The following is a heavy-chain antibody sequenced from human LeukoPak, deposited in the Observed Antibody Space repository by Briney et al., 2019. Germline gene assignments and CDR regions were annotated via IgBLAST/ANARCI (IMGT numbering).Heavy chain of an antibody. CDR2: IKQDGSEK. CDR1: GFTFSSYW. J-gene: IGHJ4*02. CDR3: ARDGGRKDDY. Sequence: PGGSLRLSCTASGFTFSSYWMTWVRQAPGNGLEWVANIKQDGSEKYYVDSVKGRFTISRDNAKNSLYLQMNSLRAEDTAVYYCARDGGRKDDYWGQGTLVTVSS. D-gene: IGHD2-15*01. V-gene: IGHV3-7*01.